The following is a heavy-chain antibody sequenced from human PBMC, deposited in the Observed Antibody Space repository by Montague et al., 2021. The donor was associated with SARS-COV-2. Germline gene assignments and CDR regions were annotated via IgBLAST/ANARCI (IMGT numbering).Heavy chain of an antibody. CDR2: ISYGGIA. J-gene: IGHJ4*02. V-gene: IGHV4-4*02. Sequence: TLSLTCAVSGVSITSTNWWSLVRQPPGKGLEWIGEISYGGIATYNPSLKSRATISMDRSRNLFSLKLSSVTTADTAIYYCAGKVLTVPADYWGQGTLVTVS. CDR3: AGKVLTVPADY. CDR1: GVSITSTNW. D-gene: IGHD4-11*01.